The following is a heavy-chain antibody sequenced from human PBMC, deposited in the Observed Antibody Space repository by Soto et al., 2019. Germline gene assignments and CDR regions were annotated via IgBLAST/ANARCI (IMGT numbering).Heavy chain of an antibody. V-gene: IGHV3-7*01. J-gene: IGHJ6*02. CDR2: IKQDGSEK. CDR3: ARDRFPPSRYCSGGSCYSGYYYGMDV. CDR1: GFTFSSYW. Sequence: PGGSLRLSCAASGFTFSSYWMSWVRQAPGKGLEWVANIKQDGSEKYYVDSVKGRFTISRDNAENSLYLQMNSLRAEDTAVYYCARDRFPPSRYCSGGSCYSGYYYGMDVWGQGTTVTVSS. D-gene: IGHD2-15*01.